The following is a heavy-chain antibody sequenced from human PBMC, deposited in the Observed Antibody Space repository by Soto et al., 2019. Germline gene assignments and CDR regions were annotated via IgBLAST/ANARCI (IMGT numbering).Heavy chain of an antibody. CDR3: AKGDVAWGDGYTPDY. J-gene: IGHJ4*02. CDR2: ISGSADTT. CDR1: GFTFSSYA. Sequence: EVQLLESGGGLVQPGGSLRLSCAASGFTFSSYAMNWVRQAPGKGLEWVSAISGSADTTYYADSVKGRFTISRDNSKNTLSLQMNSLRVQDTALYYCAKGDVAWGDGYTPDYWGQGTLVTVSS. D-gene: IGHD5-12*01. V-gene: IGHV3-23*01.